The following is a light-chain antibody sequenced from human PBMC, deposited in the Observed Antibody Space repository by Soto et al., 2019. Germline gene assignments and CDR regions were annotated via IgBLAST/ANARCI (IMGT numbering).Light chain of an antibody. J-gene: IGKJ4*01. CDR1: QSVSSNY. V-gene: IGKV3-20*01. CDR2: DAS. Sequence: EIVLTQSPDTLSLSPGERATLSCRASQSVSSNYLAWYQQKPGQAPRFLIYDASSRATGISDRFSGSGSGTDLTLTISRLEPEDFAVYYCQQYGSTPLTFGGGTKVDIK. CDR3: QQYGSTPLT.